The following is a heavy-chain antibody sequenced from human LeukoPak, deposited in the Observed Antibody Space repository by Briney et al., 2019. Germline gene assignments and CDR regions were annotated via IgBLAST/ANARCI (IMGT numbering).Heavy chain of an antibody. Sequence: QPGGSLRLSCAASGFTFSSYAMSWVRQAPGKGLEWVSAISGSGGSTYYADSVKGRFTISRDNSKNTLYLQMNCLRAEDTAVYYCAGGYYPEYYYYYMDVWGKGTTVTVSS. CDR2: ISGSGGST. V-gene: IGHV3-23*01. CDR1: GFTFSSYA. CDR3: AGGYYPEYYYYYMDV. D-gene: IGHD3-22*01. J-gene: IGHJ6*03.